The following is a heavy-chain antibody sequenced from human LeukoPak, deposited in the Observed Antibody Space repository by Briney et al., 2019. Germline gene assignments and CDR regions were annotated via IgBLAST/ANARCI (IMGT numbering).Heavy chain of an antibody. J-gene: IGHJ6*03. D-gene: IGHD1-26*01. CDR2: INHSVST. CDR1: GGSFSGYY. Sequence: SETLSLTCAVYGGSFSGYYWSWIRQPPGKGLEWIGEINHSVSTNYNPSLKSRVTISVDTSKNQFSLKLSSVTAADTAAYYCARGRYSGSYYGYYYYMDVWGKGTTDTVSS. CDR3: ARGRYSGSYYGYYYYMDV. V-gene: IGHV4-34*01.